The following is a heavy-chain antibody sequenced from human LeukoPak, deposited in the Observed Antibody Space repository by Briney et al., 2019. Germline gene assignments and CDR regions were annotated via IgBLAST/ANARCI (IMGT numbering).Heavy chain of an antibody. CDR3: TSWGDTTAEYFQR. V-gene: IGHV3-7*01. Sequence: GGSLRLSCAASGFMFSSNWMSWVRLAPGKGLEWVANIKDDGTETYYVDSVKGRFTISRDNAQNSMYLQMNSLRVEDTAVYYCTSWGDTTAEYFQRWGQGTLVTVSS. CDR2: IKDDGTET. CDR1: GFMFSSNW. D-gene: IGHD2-21*02. J-gene: IGHJ1*01.